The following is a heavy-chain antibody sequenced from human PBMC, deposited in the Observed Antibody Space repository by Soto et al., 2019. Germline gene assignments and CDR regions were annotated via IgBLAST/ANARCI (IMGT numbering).Heavy chain of an antibody. CDR1: GFTVSSNY. CDR3: ARDGVSEYYYYGMDV. V-gene: IGHV3-53*01. D-gene: IGHD3-3*01. Sequence: EVQLVESGGGLIQPGGSLRLSCAASGFTVSSNYMSWVRQAPGKGLEWVSVIYSGGSTYYADSVKGRFTISRDNSKNTLYLQMNSLRAEDTAVYYCARDGVSEYYYYGMDVWGQGTTVTVSS. CDR2: IYSGGST. J-gene: IGHJ6*02.